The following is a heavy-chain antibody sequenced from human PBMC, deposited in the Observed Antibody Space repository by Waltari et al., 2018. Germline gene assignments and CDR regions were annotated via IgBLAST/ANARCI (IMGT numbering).Heavy chain of an antibody. J-gene: IGHJ3*02. V-gene: IGHV6-1*01. CDR2: TYYRSKWSN. D-gene: IGHD1-26*01. CDR1: GDSVSSNSAT. CDR3: ARRVPVGANAFDI. Sequence: QVQLQQSGPGLVKPSQTLSLTCAISGDSVSSNSATWNWIRQSPSRGLEWRGRTYYRSKWSNDHAVSVRGRITISPDTSKNQFSLQLNSVNPEDTAVYYCARRVPVGANAFDIWGQGTMVTVS.